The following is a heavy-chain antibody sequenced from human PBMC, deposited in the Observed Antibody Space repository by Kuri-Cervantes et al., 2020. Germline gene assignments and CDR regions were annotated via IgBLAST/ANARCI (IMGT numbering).Heavy chain of an antibody. CDR2: INHSGST. CDR3: ARGYYYDSSGYNNWFDP. J-gene: IGHJ5*02. D-gene: IGHD3-22*01. Sequence: SETLSLTCAVYGGSFSGYYWSWVRQPPGKGLEWIGEINHSGSTNYNPSLKSRLTISVDTSKNQFSLRLSSVTAEDTAVYYCARGYYYDSSGYNNWFDPWGQGTLVTVSS. V-gene: IGHV4-34*01. CDR1: GGSFSGYY.